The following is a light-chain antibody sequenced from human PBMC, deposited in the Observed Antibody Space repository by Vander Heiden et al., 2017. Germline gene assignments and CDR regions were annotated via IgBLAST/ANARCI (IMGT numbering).Light chain of an antibody. J-gene: IGLJ1*01. Sequence: QSVLTQPPSASGTPGQRVTSSCSGSSSNIGSNIVNWYQQLPGTAPKLLIYYNDHRPSGVPDRFSGSKSGTSASLAISGLQSEDEADYYCAAWDDTLNGYVFATGTKVTVL. CDR2: YND. CDR1: SSNIGSNI. CDR3: AAWDDTLNGYV. V-gene: IGLV1-44*01.